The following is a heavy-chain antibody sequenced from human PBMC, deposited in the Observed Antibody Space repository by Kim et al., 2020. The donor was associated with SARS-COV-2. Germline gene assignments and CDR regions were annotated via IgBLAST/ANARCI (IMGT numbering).Heavy chain of an antibody. CDR1: GGSLSGYY. V-gene: IGHV4-34*01. CDR3: ARGRARTYNYAMDV. Sequence: SETLSLTCAGYGGSLSGYYWSWIRQPPGKGLEWIGEINHTGSTNYNSSLKSRVTISHDTSRGQFSLRLNSVTAADAAVYYCARGRARTYNYAMDVWGQGT. CDR2: INHTGST. J-gene: IGHJ6*02. D-gene: IGHD5-12*01.